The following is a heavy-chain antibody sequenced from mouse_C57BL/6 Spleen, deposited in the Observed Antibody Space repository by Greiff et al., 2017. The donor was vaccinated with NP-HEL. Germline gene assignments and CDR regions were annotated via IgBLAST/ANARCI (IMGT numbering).Heavy chain of an antibody. J-gene: IGHJ4*01. Sequence: LQQSGTELVKPGASVKLSCKASGYTFTSYWMHWVKQRPGQGLEWIGNIKPSNGGTNYNEKFKSKATLTVDKSSSTAYMQLSSLTSEDSAVYYCARGVLRPFYYAMDYWGQGTSVTVSS. CDR3: ARGVLRPFYYAMDY. CDR1: GYTFTSYW. V-gene: IGHV1-53*01. D-gene: IGHD1-2*01. CDR2: IKPSNGGT.